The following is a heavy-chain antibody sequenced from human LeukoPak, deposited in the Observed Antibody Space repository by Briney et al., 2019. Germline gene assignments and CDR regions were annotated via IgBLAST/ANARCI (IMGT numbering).Heavy chain of an antibody. CDR1: GGSISSGSYY. V-gene: IGHV4-61*02. Sequence: PSETLSLTCAVSGGSISSGSYYWSWIRQPAGKGLEWIGRIYTSGSTNYNPSLKSRVTISVDTSKNQFSLKLSSVTAADTAVYYCARGGYYDSSGYTFDYWGQGTLVTVSS. CDR3: ARGGYYDSSGYTFDY. J-gene: IGHJ4*02. CDR2: IYTSGST. D-gene: IGHD3-22*01.